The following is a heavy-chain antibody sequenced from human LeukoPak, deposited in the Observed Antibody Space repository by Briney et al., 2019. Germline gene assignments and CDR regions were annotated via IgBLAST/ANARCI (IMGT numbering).Heavy chain of an antibody. CDR2: ISGSGGST. J-gene: IGHJ4*02. Sequence: QAGRSLRLSCAASGFTFSDYYMSWIRQAPGKGLEWVSAISGSGGSTYYADSVKGRFTISRDNSKNTLYLQMNSLRAEDTAVYYCAKLSLSTTMIVVVITPPYFDYWGQGTLVTVSS. D-gene: IGHD3-22*01. CDR3: AKLSLSTTMIVVVITPPYFDY. V-gene: IGHV3-23*01. CDR1: GFTFSDYY.